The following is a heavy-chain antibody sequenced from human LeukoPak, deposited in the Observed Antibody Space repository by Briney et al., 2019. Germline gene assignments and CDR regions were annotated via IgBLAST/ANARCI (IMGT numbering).Heavy chain of an antibody. CDR3: ASTPTANNDY. CDR2: ISSSSSYI. J-gene: IGHJ4*02. CDR1: GFTFSSYS. Sequence: GGSLRLSCAASGFTFSSYSMTWVRQAPGKGLEWVSSISSSSSYIYYADSVKGRFTISRDNAKNSLYLQMNSLRAEDTAVYYCASTPTANNDYWGQGNPGHRLL. D-gene: IGHD1/OR15-1a*01. V-gene: IGHV3-21*01.